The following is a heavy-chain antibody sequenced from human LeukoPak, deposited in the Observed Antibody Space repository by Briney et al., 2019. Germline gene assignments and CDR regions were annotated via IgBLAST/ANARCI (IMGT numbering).Heavy chain of an antibody. Sequence: ASVKVSCKASGYTFSDYYIHWVRQAPGQGLEWMGWINLNSGGTNYAQKFQGRVTMIRDTSISTAYMDLSRLKSDDTAVYYCARGPYSSSYFVTTPWFDPWGQGTLVTVSS. CDR3: ARGPYSSSYFVTTPWFDP. V-gene: IGHV1-2*02. CDR2: INLNSGGT. CDR1: GYTFSDYY. D-gene: IGHD6-13*01. J-gene: IGHJ5*02.